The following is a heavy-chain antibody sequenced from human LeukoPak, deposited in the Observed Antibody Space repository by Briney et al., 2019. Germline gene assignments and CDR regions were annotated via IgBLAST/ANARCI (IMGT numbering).Heavy chain of an antibody. J-gene: IGHJ4*02. V-gene: IGHV4-38-2*02. CDR3: ATSLGY. Sequence: SETLSLTCTVSGYSISTGYYWGWIRPPPGEGLEWIARIFHTRVTHYNPSLRSRVTISVDTSKNQFSLNLRSLTAADTAVYYCATSLGYWGQGTLVTVSP. CDR2: IFHTRVT. CDR1: GYSISTGYY.